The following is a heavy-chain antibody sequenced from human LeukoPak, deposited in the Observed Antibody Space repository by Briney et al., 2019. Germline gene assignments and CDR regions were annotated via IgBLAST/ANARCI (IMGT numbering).Heavy chain of an antibody. V-gene: IGHV4-4*07. D-gene: IGHD6-6*01. J-gene: IGHJ6*03. CDR2: IYTSGST. CDR1: GGSISSYY. Sequence: PSETLSLTCTVSGGSISSYYWSWIRQPARKGLEWIGRIYTSGSTNYNPSLKSRVTMSVDTSKNQFSLKLSSVTAADTAVYYCARSEQLAPRYYYYYMDVWGKGTTVTVSS. CDR3: ARSEQLAPRYYYYYMDV.